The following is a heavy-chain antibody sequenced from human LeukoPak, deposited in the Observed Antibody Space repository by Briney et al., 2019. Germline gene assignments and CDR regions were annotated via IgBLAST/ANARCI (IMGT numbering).Heavy chain of an antibody. CDR1: GGSFSGYY. J-gene: IGHJ6*03. D-gene: IGHD6-13*01. Sequence: PSETLSLTCAVYGGSFSGYYWSWIRQPPGKGLEWIGEINHSGSTNYNPSLKSRVTISVDTSKNQFSLKVSSVTAADTAVYYCATRKLTAAPKTKTYYYYMDVWGKGTTVTISS. V-gene: IGHV4-34*01. CDR3: ATRKLTAAPKTKTYYYYMDV. CDR2: INHSGST.